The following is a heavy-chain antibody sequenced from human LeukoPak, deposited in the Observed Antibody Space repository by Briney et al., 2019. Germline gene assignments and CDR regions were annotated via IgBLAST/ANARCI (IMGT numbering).Heavy chain of an antibody. D-gene: IGHD6-13*01. CDR3: ATDRSPGIAAAGY. CDR2: VDPEDGET. J-gene: IGHJ4*02. CDR1: GYTFTDYY. Sequence: GASVKVSCKASGYTFTDYYMHWVQQAPGKGLEWMGLVDPEDGETIYAEKFQGRVTITADTSTDTAYMELSSLRSEDTAVYYCATDRSPGIAAAGYWGQGTLVTVSS. V-gene: IGHV1-69-2*01.